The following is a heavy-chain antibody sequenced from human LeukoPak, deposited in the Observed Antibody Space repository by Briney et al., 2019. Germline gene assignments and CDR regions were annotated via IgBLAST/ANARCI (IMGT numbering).Heavy chain of an antibody. CDR2: INSDGSDT. D-gene: IGHD1-7*01. CDR3: VRVRRNYYFDY. J-gene: IGHJ4*02. V-gene: IGHV3-74*01. Sequence: GGSLRLSCAASGFTFSNYWLHWVRQAPGKGLVWVSRINSDGSDTTYADSVKGRFTISRDNAKNTLYLQMNSLRAEDTAVYYCVRVRRNYYFDYWGQGTLVTVS. CDR1: GFTFSNYW.